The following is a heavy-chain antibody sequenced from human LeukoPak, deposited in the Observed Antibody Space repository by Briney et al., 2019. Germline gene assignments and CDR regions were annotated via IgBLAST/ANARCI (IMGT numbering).Heavy chain of an antibody. D-gene: IGHD3-22*01. V-gene: IGHV3-23*01. CDR1: GFTFDDYV. CDR3: AGIWGPSSSWPWGFDY. CDR2: ISGGGGAT. J-gene: IGHJ4*02. Sequence: SGGSLRLSCAASGFTFDDYVMHWVRQAPGKGLEWVSFISGGGGATYYADSAKGRFTISRDNSKNTVYLQMNSLRADDTAVYYCAGIWGPSSSWPWGFDYWGQGALVTVSS.